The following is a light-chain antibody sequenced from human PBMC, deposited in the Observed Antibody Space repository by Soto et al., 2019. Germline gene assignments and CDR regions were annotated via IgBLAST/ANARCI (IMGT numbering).Light chain of an antibody. CDR2: GAS. J-gene: IGKJ1*01. CDR1: QSVSSM. V-gene: IGKV3-15*01. CDR3: PHYSTWLWT. Sequence: EIVITQTPATLSVSPGERATLSCRASQSVSSMLAWYQQKPGQGPRLLIYGASTRATGIPARFSGSGSGTEFTLTISSLQSEDFAVYYCPHYSTWLWTFGQGTKVEIK.